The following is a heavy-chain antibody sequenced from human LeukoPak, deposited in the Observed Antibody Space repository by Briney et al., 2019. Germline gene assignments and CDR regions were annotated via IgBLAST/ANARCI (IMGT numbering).Heavy chain of an antibody. V-gene: IGHV3-30*02. CDR3: ASLVGATFSPTDAFDI. J-gene: IGHJ3*02. D-gene: IGHD1-26*01. CDR1: GFTFSSYG. Sequence: GGSLRLSCAASGFTFSSYGMHWVRQAPGKGLEWVAFIRYDGSNKYYADSVKGRFTISRDNAKNSLYLQMNSLRAEDTAVYYCASLVGATFSPTDAFDIWGQGTMVTVSS. CDR2: IRYDGSNK.